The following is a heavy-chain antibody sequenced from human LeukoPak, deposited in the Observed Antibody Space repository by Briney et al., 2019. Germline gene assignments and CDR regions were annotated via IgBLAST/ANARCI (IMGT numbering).Heavy chain of an antibody. V-gene: IGHV5-51*01. Sequence: GESLKISCKGSGYSFTSYWIAWVRQMPGKGLERMGIIYPGDSDTRYSPSFQGQVTISADKSISTAYLQWISLKASDSAMYYCARHFRTNGDYGPPDYWGQGTLVTVSS. D-gene: IGHD4-17*01. CDR2: IYPGDSDT. CDR3: ARHFRTNGDYGPPDY. CDR1: GYSFTSYW. J-gene: IGHJ4*02.